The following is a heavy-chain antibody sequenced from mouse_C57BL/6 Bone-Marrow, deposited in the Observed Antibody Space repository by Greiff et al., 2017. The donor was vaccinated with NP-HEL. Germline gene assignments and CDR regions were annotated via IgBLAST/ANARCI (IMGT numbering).Heavy chain of an antibody. CDR3: AVRLRLNYWYFDV. V-gene: IGHV1-78*01. D-gene: IGHD2-4*01. Sequence: QVQLQQSDAELVKPGASVKISCKVSGYTFTDHTIHWMKQRPEQGLEWIGYIYPRDGSTKYNEKFKGKATLTVDTSSSTAYMQLSSLTSEDSAVYYCAVRLRLNYWYFDVWGTGTTVTVSS. CDR1: GYTFTDHT. CDR2: IYPRDGST. J-gene: IGHJ1*03.